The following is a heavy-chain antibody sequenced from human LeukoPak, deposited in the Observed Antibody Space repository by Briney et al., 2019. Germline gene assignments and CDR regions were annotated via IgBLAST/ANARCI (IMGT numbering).Heavy chain of an antibody. V-gene: IGHV1-2*02. Sequence: GASVKVSCKASGYTFTAHYMHWVRQAPGQGLEWMGWFNTDNGDTNYTQNFQGRVTMTRDTSISTAYMELSRLTSDDTAVFYCARDYYDSRGYGSFDYWGQGTLVTVSS. CDR1: GYTFTAHY. D-gene: IGHD3-22*01. J-gene: IGHJ4*02. CDR2: FNTDNGDT. CDR3: ARDYYDSRGYGSFDY.